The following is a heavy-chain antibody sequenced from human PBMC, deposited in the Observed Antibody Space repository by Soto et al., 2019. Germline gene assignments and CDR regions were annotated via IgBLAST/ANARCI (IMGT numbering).Heavy chain of an antibody. V-gene: IGHV1-69*13. CDR3: ATKGPSAAIPYYYYGMDV. J-gene: IGHJ6*02. Sequence: ASVKVSCKASGGTFSSYAISWVRQAPGQGLEWMGGIIPIFGTANYAQKFQGRVTITADESTSTAYMELSSLRSEDTVVYYCATKGPSAAIPYYYYGMDVWGQGTTVTVSS. D-gene: IGHD2-2*01. CDR2: IIPIFGTA. CDR1: GGTFSSYA.